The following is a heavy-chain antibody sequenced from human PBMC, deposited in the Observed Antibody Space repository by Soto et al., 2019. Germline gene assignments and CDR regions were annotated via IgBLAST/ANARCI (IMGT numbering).Heavy chain of an antibody. Sequence: GGSLRLSCAASGFTFSDYYMSWIRQAPGKGLEWVSYISSSSSYTNYADSVKGRFTISRDNAKNSLYLQMNSLRAEDTAVYYCARGLYDSLYYFDYWGQGTMVTV. CDR3: ARGLYDSLYYFDY. J-gene: IGHJ4*02. D-gene: IGHD2-8*01. CDR1: GFTFSDYY. V-gene: IGHV3-11*06. CDR2: ISSSSSYT.